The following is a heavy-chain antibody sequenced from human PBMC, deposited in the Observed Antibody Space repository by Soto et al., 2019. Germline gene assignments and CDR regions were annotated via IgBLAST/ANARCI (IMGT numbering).Heavy chain of an antibody. D-gene: IGHD5-18*01. CDR3: ASGDTAMVTYYYGMDV. CDR1: GFTVSSNY. J-gene: IGHJ6*02. Sequence: GGSLRLSCAASGFTVSSNYMSWVRQAPGKGLEWVSVIYSGGSTYYADPVKGRFTISRDNSKNTLYLQMNSLRAEDTAVYYCASGDTAMVTYYYGMDVWGQGTTVTSP. CDR2: IYSGGST. V-gene: IGHV3-53*01.